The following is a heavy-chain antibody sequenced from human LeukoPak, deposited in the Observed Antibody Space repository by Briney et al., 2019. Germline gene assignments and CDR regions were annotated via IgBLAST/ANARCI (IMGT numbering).Heavy chain of an antibody. CDR1: GFTFSNYA. D-gene: IGHD5-18*01. Sequence: PGGSLRLSCAASGFTFSNYAMGWVRQAPGKGLEWVSVISGSDGSTSYAASVKGRFTISRDNSKNTLYLQMNSLRVEDTAVYYCAKGLGYSYGLEYWGQGTLVTVSS. CDR3: AKGLGYSYGLEY. V-gene: IGHV3-23*01. CDR2: ISGSDGST. J-gene: IGHJ4*02.